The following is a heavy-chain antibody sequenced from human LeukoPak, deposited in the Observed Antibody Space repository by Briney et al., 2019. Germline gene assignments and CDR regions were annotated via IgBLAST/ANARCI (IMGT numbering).Heavy chain of an antibody. Sequence: GESLKISCKGSGYSFTSYWIGWVRQMPGKGLEWMGIIYPGDSDTRYSPPFQGQVTISADKSISTAYLQWSSLKASDTAMYYCARHEISATGSAPYYYYMDVWGKGTTVTVSS. V-gene: IGHV5-51*01. CDR2: IYPGDSDT. CDR3: ARHEISATGSAPYYYYMDV. D-gene: IGHD6-6*01. CDR1: GYSFTSYW. J-gene: IGHJ6*03.